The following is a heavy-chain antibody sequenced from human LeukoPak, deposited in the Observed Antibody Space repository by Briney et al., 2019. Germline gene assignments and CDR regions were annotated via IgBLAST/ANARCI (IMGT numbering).Heavy chain of an antibody. CDR3: ARGYSSRLYNWLDP. CDR2: ISYDGGDP. Sequence: PGGSLRLSCAASGFTFSSHLMHWVRQAPGKGLVWVSRISYDGGDPSYADSVKGRFTISRDNAKNTLYLQMNSLTAEDTAVYYCARGYSSRLYNWLDPWGQGTLVTVSS. V-gene: IGHV3-74*01. D-gene: IGHD6-13*01. J-gene: IGHJ5*02. CDR1: GFTFSSHL.